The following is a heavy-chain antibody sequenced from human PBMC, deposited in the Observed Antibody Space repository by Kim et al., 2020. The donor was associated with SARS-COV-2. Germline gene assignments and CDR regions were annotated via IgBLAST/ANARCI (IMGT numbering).Heavy chain of an antibody. V-gene: IGHV3-48*02. CDR2: ISSSSSTI. CDR3: ARDSEGGVVWFGELLSSYDY. D-gene: IGHD3-10*01. CDR1: GFTFSSYS. Sequence: GGSLRLSCAASGFTFSSYSMNWVRQAPGKGLEWVSYISSSSSTIYYADSVKGRFTISRDNAKNSLYLQMNSLRDEDTAVYYCARDSEGGVVWFGELLSSYDYWGQGTLVTVSS. J-gene: IGHJ4*02.